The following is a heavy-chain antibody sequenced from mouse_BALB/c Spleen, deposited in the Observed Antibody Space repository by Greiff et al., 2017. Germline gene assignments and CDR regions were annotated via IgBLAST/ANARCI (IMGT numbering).Heavy chain of an antibody. CDR3: ARETGTYYFDY. CDR2: ISYSGST. V-gene: IGHV3-2*02. Sequence: EVKLMESGPGLVKPSQSLSLTCTVTGYSITSDYAWNWIRQFPGNKLEWMGYISYSGSTSYNPSLKSRISITRDTSKNQFFLQLNSVTTEDTATYYCARETGTYYFDYWGQGTTLTVSS. CDR1: GYSITSDYA. J-gene: IGHJ2*01. D-gene: IGHD4-1*01.